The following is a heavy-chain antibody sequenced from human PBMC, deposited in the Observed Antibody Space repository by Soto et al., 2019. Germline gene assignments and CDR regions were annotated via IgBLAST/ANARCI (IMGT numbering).Heavy chain of an antibody. CDR3: AKVAGIAAAGEFHH. D-gene: IGHD6-13*01. Sequence: PGGSLRLSCATSGFTFSNYAMSWVRQAPGKGLEWVSTISGSGGSTYYADSVKGRFTISRDNSKNTLYLQMASLRAEDTAVYYCAKVAGIAAAGEFHHWGQGTLVTVSS. CDR2: ISGSGGST. V-gene: IGHV3-23*01. J-gene: IGHJ1*01. CDR1: GFTFSNYA.